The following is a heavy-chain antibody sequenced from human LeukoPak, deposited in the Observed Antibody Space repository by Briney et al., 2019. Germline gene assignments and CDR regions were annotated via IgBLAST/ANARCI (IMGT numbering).Heavy chain of an antibody. D-gene: IGHD5-18*01. CDR1: GYTLSELS. CDR2: FDPGDGET. Sequence: ASVKVSCKVSGYTLSELSMYWVRQAPGKGLEWMGGFDPGDGETIYAQKFQGRVTMTEDTSTDTAYMELSSLRSEDTAVYYCATEAHSYGYFDYWGQGTLVTVSS. V-gene: IGHV1-24*01. J-gene: IGHJ4*02. CDR3: ATEAHSYGYFDY.